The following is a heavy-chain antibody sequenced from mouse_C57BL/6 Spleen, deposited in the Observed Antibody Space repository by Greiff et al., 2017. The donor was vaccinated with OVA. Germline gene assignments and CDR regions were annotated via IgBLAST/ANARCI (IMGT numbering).Heavy chain of an antibody. V-gene: IGHV1-22*01. J-gene: IGHJ2*01. D-gene: IGHD1-1*01. CDR2: INPNNGGT. CDR1: GYTFTDYN. CDR3: ARDYYYGSSVRYFDY. Sequence: VQLQQSGPELVKPGASVKMSCKASGYTFTDYNMHWVKQSHGKSLEWIGYINPNNGGTSYNQKFKGKATLTVNKSSSTAYMELRSLTSEDSAVYYCARDYYYGSSVRYFDYWGQGTTLTVSS.